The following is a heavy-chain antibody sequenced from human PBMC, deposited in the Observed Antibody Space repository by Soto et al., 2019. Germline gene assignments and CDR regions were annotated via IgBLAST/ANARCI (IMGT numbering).Heavy chain of an antibody. CDR1: GFTFSNYA. J-gene: IGHJ4*02. CDR2: IGGRATSA. Sequence: EVQLLESGGGLVQPGGSLRLSCAASGFTFSNYAMSWVRQAPGKGLEWVSGIGGRATSAYYADSVKGRVAISRDNSYKPLFLQLNSLRAEDTAVYYCAKSRYSDSSGDFYDFWGQGTLVSVSS. CDR3: AKSRYSDSSGDFYDF. D-gene: IGHD3-22*01. V-gene: IGHV3-23*01.